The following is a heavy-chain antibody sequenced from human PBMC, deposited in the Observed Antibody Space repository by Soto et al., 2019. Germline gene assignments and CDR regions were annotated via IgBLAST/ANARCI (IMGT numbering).Heavy chain of an antibody. J-gene: IGHJ6*02. CDR1: GGTFSSYT. D-gene: IGHD6-19*01. CDR2: IIPILGIA. V-gene: IGHV1-69*02. Sequence: QVQLVQSGAEVKKPGSSVKVSCKASGGTFSSYTISWVRQAPGQGLEWMGRIIPILGIANYAQKFQGRVTITADKTTCTAYMELSSLRSEDTAVYYCAIAVAGTHGMDVWGQGTTVTVSS. CDR3: AIAVAGTHGMDV.